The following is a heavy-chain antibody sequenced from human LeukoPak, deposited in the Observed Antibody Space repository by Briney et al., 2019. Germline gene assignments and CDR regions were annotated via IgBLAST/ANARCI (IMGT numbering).Heavy chain of an antibody. J-gene: IGHJ4*02. CDR2: FLHSGST. CDR1: GYSISSGYY. D-gene: IGHD2-8*01. V-gene: IGHV4-38-2*02. Sequence: SETLSLTCTVSGYSISSGYYWGWIRRPPGKGLECIGSFLHSGSTYYNPSLKSRVTISEDTSQNQFSLQLSSVTAADTAVYYCARAYYTNLGPVSHWGQGTLVTVSS. CDR3: ARAYYTNLGPVSH.